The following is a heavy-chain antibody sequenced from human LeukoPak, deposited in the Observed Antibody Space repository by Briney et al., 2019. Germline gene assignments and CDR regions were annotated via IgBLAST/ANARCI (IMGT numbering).Heavy chain of an antibody. V-gene: IGHV3-33*01. CDR3: ARDLAAARFDF. CDR2: IWYDGSQE. J-gene: IGHJ4*02. D-gene: IGHD6-6*01. Sequence: GGSLRLSCAASGYTFSSHGMHWVRQAPGKGLEWVANIWYDGSQEYYADTVKGRFTISRDISKSTLYLQMNSLRAEDTAVYYCARDLAAARFDFRGQGTLVTVSS. CDR1: GYTFSSHG.